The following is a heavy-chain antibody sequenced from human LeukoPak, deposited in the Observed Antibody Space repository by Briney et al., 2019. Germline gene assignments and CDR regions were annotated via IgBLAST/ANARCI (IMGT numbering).Heavy chain of an antibody. CDR3: ARQDYYDSSGNDY. CDR1: GYTFTGYY. D-gene: IGHD3-22*01. J-gene: IGHJ4*02. CDR2: INPNSGGT. Sequence: ASVKVSCKASGYTFTGYYMHWVRQAPGQGLEWMGWINPNSGGTNYAQKFQGRVTMTRDTSTSTVYMELSSLRSEDTAVYCCARQDYYDSSGNDYWGQGTLVTVSS. V-gene: IGHV1-2*02.